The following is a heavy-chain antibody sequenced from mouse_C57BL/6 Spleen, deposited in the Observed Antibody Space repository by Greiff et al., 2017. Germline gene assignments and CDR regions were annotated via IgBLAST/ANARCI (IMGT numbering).Heavy chain of an antibody. J-gene: IGHJ4*01. V-gene: IGHV1-78*01. CDR2: IYPRDGST. D-gene: IGHD1-1*01. CDR1: GYTFTDHT. Sequence: VQLQQSDAELVKPGASVKISCKVSGYTFTDHTIHWMKQRPEQGLEWIGYIYPRDGSTKYNEKFKGKATLTADKSSSTAYMQLNSLTSEDSAVYFCARRSYYYGSSPYAMDYWGQGTSVTVSS. CDR3: ARRSYYYGSSPYAMDY.